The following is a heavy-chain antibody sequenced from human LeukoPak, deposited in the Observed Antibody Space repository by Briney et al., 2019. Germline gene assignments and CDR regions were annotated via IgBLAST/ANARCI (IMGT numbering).Heavy chain of an antibody. J-gene: IGHJ4*02. CDR2: ISYDGSNK. V-gene: IGHV3-30*03. Sequence: SGGSLRLSCAASGFTFSSYGMHWVRQAPGKGLEWVAVISYDGSNKYYADSVKGRFTISRDNSKNTLYLEMNSLRAEDTAVYYCARTVGGEFDYWGQGTLVTVSS. CDR1: GFTFSSYG. CDR3: ARTVGGEFDY. D-gene: IGHD4-23*01.